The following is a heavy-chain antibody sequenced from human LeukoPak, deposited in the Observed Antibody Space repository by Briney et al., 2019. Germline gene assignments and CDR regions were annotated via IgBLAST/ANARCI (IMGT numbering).Heavy chain of an antibody. D-gene: IGHD3-22*01. J-gene: IGHJ4*02. CDR2: ISSSSSYI. CDR1: GFTFSSYS. Sequence: GGSLRLSCAASGFTFSSYSMNWVRQAPGKGLEWVSSISSSSSYIYYADSVKGRFTISRDNAKNSLYLQMNSLRAEDTAAYYCARDYYDSSGRFDYWGQGTLVTVSS. V-gene: IGHV3-21*01. CDR3: ARDYYDSSGRFDY.